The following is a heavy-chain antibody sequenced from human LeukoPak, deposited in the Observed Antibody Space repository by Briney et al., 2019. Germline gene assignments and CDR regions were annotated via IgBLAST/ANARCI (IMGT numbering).Heavy chain of an antibody. D-gene: IGHD3-10*01. V-gene: IGHV4-59*01. CDR3: ARESWDTMVRGAVFDY. Sequence: SETLSLTCTVSGGSISSYYWSWIRQPPGKGLEWIGYIYYIGSTNYNPSLKSRVTISVDTSKNQFSLKLSSVTAADTAVYYCARESWDTMVRGAVFDYWGLGTLVAVSS. CDR1: GGSISSYY. J-gene: IGHJ4*02. CDR2: IYYIGST.